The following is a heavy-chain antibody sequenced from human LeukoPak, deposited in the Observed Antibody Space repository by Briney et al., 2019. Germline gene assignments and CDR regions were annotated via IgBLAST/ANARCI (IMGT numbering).Heavy chain of an antibody. Sequence: GGSLRLSCTASGFIFGDYGMSWFRQAPGKGLEWVSSISRGSGHIYYADSVKGRFTISRDNARNSLYLQMNSLRAEDTAIYYCARVDAALDYWGQGTLVTVSS. J-gene: IGHJ4*02. V-gene: IGHV3-21*01. CDR3: ARVDAALDY. CDR1: GFIFGDYG. D-gene: IGHD6-6*01. CDR2: ISRGSGHI.